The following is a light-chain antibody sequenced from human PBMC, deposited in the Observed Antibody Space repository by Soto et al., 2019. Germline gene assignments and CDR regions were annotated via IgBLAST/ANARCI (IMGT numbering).Light chain of an antibody. CDR1: SSNIGSNY. V-gene: IGLV1-51*01. Sequence: QSVLTQPPSVSAAPGQKVTISCSGSSSNIGSNYVSWYQQPPGTAPKLLIYDNNKRPSGIPDRFSGSKSGTSATLGITGLQTGDEADYYCGTWDSSLIALLFGGGTKLTVL. CDR2: DNN. CDR3: GTWDSSLIALL. J-gene: IGLJ2*01.